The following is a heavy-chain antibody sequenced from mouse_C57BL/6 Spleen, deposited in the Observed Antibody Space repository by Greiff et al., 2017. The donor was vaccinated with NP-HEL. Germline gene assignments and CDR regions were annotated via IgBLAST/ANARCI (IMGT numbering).Heavy chain of an antibody. J-gene: IGHJ2*01. CDR3: ARWGYDYPFDY. V-gene: IGHV1-81*01. CDR1: GYTFTSYG. D-gene: IGHD2-4*01. Sequence: VKLMESGAELARPGASVKLSCKASGYTFTSYGISWVKQRTGQGLEWIGEIYPRSGNTYYNEKFKGKATLTADKSSSTAYMELRSLTSEDSAVYFCARWGYDYPFDYWGQGTTLTVSS. CDR2: IYPRSGNT.